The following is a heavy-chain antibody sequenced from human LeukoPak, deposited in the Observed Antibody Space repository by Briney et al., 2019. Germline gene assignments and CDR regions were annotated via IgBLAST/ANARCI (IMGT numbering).Heavy chain of an antibody. V-gene: IGHV4-61*01. J-gene: IGHJ6*02. Sequence: PSETLSLTCTVSGGSVSSGSYYWSWIRQPPGKGLEWIGYIYYSASTNYNPSLKSRVTVSVDTSNNQFSLKLSSVTAADTAVYYCARDTDTALDVWGQGTTVTVSS. CDR1: GGSVSSGSYY. CDR3: ARDTDTALDV. CDR2: IYYSAST.